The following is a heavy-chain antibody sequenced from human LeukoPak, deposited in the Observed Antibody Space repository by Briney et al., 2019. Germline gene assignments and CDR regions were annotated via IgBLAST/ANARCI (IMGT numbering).Heavy chain of an antibody. CDR3: ARESREYSSSWYFDY. Sequence: GGSLRLSCAASGFTFSSYSMNWVRQAPGKGLEWVSSISSSSSYIYYADSVKGRFTISRDNAKNSLYLQMNSLRAEDTAVYYCARESREYSSSWYFDYWGQGTLVTVSS. V-gene: IGHV3-21*01. CDR2: ISSSSSYI. CDR1: GFTFSSYS. J-gene: IGHJ4*02. D-gene: IGHD6-6*01.